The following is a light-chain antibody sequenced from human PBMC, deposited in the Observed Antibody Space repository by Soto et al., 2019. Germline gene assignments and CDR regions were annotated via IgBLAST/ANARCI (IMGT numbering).Light chain of an antibody. J-gene: IGKJ1*01. V-gene: IGKV1-9*01. CDR1: QGVSAY. CDR2: AAS. CDR3: QHYNSYSEA. Sequence: DIQMTQSPSSLSASVGDRVTITCRASQGVSAYLLWYQQRQGTAPKLLIYAASNLLSGVPSRFSGSGSGTEYTLTISSLQPDDFATYYCQHYNSYSEAFGQGTKVELK.